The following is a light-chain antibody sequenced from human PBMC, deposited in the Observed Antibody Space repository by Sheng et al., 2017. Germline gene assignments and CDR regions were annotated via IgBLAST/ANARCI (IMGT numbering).Light chain of an antibody. V-gene: IGLV1-40*01. Sequence: QSVLTQPPSVSGAPGQRVTISCTGSSSNIGAGYDVHWYQQLPGTAPKLLIFGNSNRPSGVPDRFSGSKSGTSASLAITGLQAEDEADYYCQSYDISPSGYVVIGGGTKLTVL. CDR1: SSNIGAGYD. CDR2: GNS. CDR3: QSYDISPSGYVV. J-gene: IGLJ2*01.